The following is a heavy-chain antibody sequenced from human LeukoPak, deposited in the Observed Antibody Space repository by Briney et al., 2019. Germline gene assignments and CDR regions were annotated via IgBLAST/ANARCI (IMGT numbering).Heavy chain of an antibody. CDR1: GFTVSSTY. D-gene: IGHD3-3*02. Sequence: PGGSLRLSCAASGFTVSSTYMSWVRQAPGQGLEWVSLIYSSGSTFYADPVQGRFTISRDNSKNTLYLQMNSLRAEDTAMYYCARDSSSFPNYFDFWGQGTLVTVSS. V-gene: IGHV3-53*01. J-gene: IGHJ4*02. CDR3: ARDSSSFPNYFDF. CDR2: IYSSGST.